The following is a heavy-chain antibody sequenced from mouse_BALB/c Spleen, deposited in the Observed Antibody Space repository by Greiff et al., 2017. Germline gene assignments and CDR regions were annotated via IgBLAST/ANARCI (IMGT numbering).Heavy chain of an antibody. CDR1: GFNIKDTY. D-gene: IGHD2-1*01. V-gene: IGHV14-3*02. CDR2: IDPANGNT. CDR3: ARDGNYGDYYAMDY. J-gene: IGHJ4*01. Sequence: EVKLMESGAELVKPGASVKLSCTASGFNIKDTYMHWVKQRPERGLEWIGRIDPANGNTKYDPKFQGKATITADTSSNTAYLQLSSLTSEDTAVYYCARDGNYGDYYAMDYWGQGTSVTVSS.